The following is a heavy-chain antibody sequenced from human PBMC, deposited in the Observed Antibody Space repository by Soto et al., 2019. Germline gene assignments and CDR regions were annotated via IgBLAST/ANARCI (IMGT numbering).Heavy chain of an antibody. V-gene: IGHV4-59*01. D-gene: IGHD2-15*01. J-gene: IGHJ6*02. Sequence: SETLSLTCTVSGGSISSYYWSWIRQPPGKGLEWIGYIYYSGSTNYNPSLKSRVTISVDTSKNQFSLKLSSVTAADTAVYYCARDIGGYGGVWGQGXTVTVSS. CDR2: IYYSGST. CDR1: GGSISSYY. CDR3: ARDIGGYGGV.